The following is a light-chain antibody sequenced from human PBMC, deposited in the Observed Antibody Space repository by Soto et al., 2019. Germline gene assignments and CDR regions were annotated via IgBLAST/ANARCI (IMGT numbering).Light chain of an antibody. CDR2: GAS. CDR3: LQYNNWPPYT. V-gene: IGKV3-15*01. CDR1: QSVSSN. J-gene: IGKJ2*01. Sequence: EIVMTQSPATLSVSPGERATLFCRASQSVSSNLAWYQQKSGQAPRLLIYGASTRATGIPARFSGSGSGTEFTLTVSSLQSEDFAVYYCLQYNNWPPYTFGQGTKLEIK.